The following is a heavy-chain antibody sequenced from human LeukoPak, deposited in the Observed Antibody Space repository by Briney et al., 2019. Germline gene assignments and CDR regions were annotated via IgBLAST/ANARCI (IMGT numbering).Heavy chain of an antibody. CDR1: AGSISSSSYY. D-gene: IGHD6-13*01. Sequence: PTETLSLTCTVSAGSISSSSYYWGWIRQPPGKGLEWIGSIYYSRSAYYNPSLKSRVTISVDTSNNQLSLKLSSVTAADTAVYYCARVGSSSWSYYFDYWGQGTLVTVSS. J-gene: IGHJ4*02. CDR3: ARVGSSSWSYYFDY. V-gene: IGHV4-39*07. CDR2: IYYSRSA.